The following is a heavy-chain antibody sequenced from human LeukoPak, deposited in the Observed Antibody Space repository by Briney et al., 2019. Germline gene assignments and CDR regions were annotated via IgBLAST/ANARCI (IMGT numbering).Heavy chain of an antibody. V-gene: IGHV4-39*07. CDR3: ARRLMNYDILTGYFSADAFDI. CDR2: IYYSGST. D-gene: IGHD3-9*01. Sequence: PSETLSLTCTVSGGSISSSSYYWGWIRQPPGKGLEWIGSIYYSGSTYYNPSLKSRVTISVDTSKNQFSLKLSSVTAADTAVYYCARRLMNYDILTGYFSADAFDIWGQGTMVTVSS. J-gene: IGHJ3*02. CDR1: GGSISSSSYY.